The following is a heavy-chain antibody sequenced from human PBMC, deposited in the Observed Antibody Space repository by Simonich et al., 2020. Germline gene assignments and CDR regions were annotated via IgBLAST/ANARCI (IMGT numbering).Heavy chain of an antibody. CDR1: GGSISSSSYY. Sequence: QLQLQESGPGLVKPSETLSLTCTVSGGSISSSSYYWGWIRQPPGKGLEWIGSIYYSVSTYYNPSLKSRVTISVDTSKNQFSLKLSSVTAAETAVYYCARHAGFAFDIWGQGTMVTVSS. J-gene: IGHJ3*02. V-gene: IGHV4-39*01. CDR3: ARHAGFAFDI. D-gene: IGHD6-13*01. CDR2: IYYSVST.